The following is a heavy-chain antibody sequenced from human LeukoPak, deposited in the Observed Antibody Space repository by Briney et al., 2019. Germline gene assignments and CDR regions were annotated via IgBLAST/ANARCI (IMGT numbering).Heavy chain of an antibody. CDR1: GGTFSSYA. D-gene: IGHD5-24*01. J-gene: IGHJ3*02. V-gene: IGHV1-69*05. CDR3: ARDAGWLQNDAFDI. CDR2: IIPISGTA. Sequence: SVKVSCKASGGTFSSYAISWVRQAPGQGLEWMGGIIPISGTANYAQKFQGRVTITTDESTSTAYMELSSLRSEDTAVYYCARDAGWLQNDAFDIWGQGTMVTVSS.